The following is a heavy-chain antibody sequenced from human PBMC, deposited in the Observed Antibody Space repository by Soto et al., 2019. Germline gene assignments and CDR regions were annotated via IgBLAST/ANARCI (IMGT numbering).Heavy chain of an antibody. CDR3: ARLGHPGH. V-gene: IGHV1-69*01. CDR2: VIPILGNA. CDR1: GGSLRNSV. J-gene: IGHJ4*02. Sequence: QVQLVQSGAEVKKPGSSVKVSCTAPGGSLRNSVISWVRQAPAQRLEWMGGVIPILGNANYAQKFQGRVTMTADEATSTAYMDLSSLSPVDTAVYYCARLGHPGHWGPGTLVIVSS.